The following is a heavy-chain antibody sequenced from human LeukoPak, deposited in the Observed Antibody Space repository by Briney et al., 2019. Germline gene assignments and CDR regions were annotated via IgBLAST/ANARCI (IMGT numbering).Heavy chain of an antibody. D-gene: IGHD1-1*01. CDR3: ARFKVTGGWFDP. J-gene: IGHJ5*02. V-gene: IGHV4-39*07. Sequence: PSETLSLTCTVSGGSISSSSYYWGWIRQPPGKGLEWIGSIYYSGSTYYNPSLKSRVTISVDTSKNQFSLKLSSVTAADTAVYYCARFKVTGGWFDPWGQGTLVAVSS. CDR2: IYYSGST. CDR1: GGSISSSSYY.